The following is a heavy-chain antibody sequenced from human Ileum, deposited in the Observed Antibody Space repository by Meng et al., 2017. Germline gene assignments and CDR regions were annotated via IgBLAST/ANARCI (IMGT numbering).Heavy chain of an antibody. Sequence: QVQLQESGPGLVKPSQTLSLTRTGSGGSIRSGGYYWSWIRQFPGKGLEWIGFIFYTGSTYYNPSLKSRVTISVDTSKNQFSLKLSSVTAADTAVYYCAREPPAAAGTGADYWGQGTLVTVSS. V-gene: IGHV4-31*03. J-gene: IGHJ4*02. CDR2: IFYTGST. CDR3: AREPPAAAGTGADY. D-gene: IGHD6-13*01. CDR1: GGSIRSGGYY.